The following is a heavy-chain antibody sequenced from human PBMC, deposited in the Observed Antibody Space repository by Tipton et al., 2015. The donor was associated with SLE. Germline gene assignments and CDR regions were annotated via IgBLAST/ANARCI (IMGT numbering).Heavy chain of an antibody. CDR1: GYTFTSYG. Sequence: SGPEVKRPGASVKVSCKASGYTFTSYGISWVRQAPGQGLEWIGSFYHSGNTYYNPSLTSRVTISADTSKNQFSLRLTSVTAADTALYYCGRARVGMGYVFDVWGQGTMVTVSS. V-gene: IGHV4-38-2*02. J-gene: IGHJ3*01. CDR2: FYHSGNT. CDR3: GRARVGMGYVFDV. D-gene: IGHD5-24*01.